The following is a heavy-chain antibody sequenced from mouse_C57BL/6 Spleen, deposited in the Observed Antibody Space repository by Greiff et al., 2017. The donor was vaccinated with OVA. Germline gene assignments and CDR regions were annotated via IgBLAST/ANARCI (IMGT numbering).Heavy chain of an antibody. CDR3: ARYDYDGYAMDY. CDR1: GFSLTSYG. D-gene: IGHD2-4*01. J-gene: IGHJ4*01. CDR2: IWSDGST. V-gene: IGHV2-6*03. Sequence: QVQLKESGPGLVAPSQSLSITCTVSGFSLTSYGVHWVRQPPGKGLEWLVVIWSDGSTTYNAALKSRLSISKDNAKSQVVLKMNRLQTDDTAVYYCARYDYDGYAMDYWGQGTSVTVSS.